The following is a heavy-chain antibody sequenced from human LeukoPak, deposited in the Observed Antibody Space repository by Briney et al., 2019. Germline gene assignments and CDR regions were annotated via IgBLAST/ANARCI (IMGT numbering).Heavy chain of an antibody. CDR2: IYPGDSDT. V-gene: IGHV5-51*01. D-gene: IGHD6-6*01. CDR1: GYSFTSYW. Sequence: GESLKISCKGSGYSFTSYWVGWVRQMPGKGLEWMGIIYPGDSDTRYSPSFQGQVTISADKSISTAYLQWSSLKASDTAMYYCARQTNLGIAARLASPADGYFDYWGQGTLVTVSS. CDR3: ARQTNLGIAARLASPADGYFDY. J-gene: IGHJ4*02.